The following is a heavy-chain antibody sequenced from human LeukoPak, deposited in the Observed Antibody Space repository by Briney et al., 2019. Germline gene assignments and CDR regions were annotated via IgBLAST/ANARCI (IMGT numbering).Heavy chain of an antibody. CDR2: IYPGDSDI. Sequence: GESLKISCNVSGYSFTSYWIGWVRQMSGKGLEWMGIIYPGDSDIRYSPSFQGQVTISADKSISTAYLQWSSLKASDTAMYYCARRQPGYDILTGYYNWGGLDYWGQGTLVTVSS. J-gene: IGHJ4*02. D-gene: IGHD3-9*01. CDR3: ARRQPGYDILTGYYNWGGLDY. CDR1: GYSFTSYW. V-gene: IGHV5-51*01.